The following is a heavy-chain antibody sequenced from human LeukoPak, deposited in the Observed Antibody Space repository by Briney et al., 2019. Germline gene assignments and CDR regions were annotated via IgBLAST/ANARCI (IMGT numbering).Heavy chain of an antibody. D-gene: IGHD6-19*01. Sequence: WASVKVSCKASGYTFTSYGISWVRQAPGQGLEWMGWISAYNGNTNYAPKLQGRVNMTTDTSTNTAYMDLRSLRPDDTAVYYCARGDNSGWNYFDSWGQGTLVTVSS. J-gene: IGHJ4*02. CDR3: ARGDNSGWNYFDS. CDR1: GYTFTSYG. CDR2: ISAYNGNT. V-gene: IGHV1-18*01.